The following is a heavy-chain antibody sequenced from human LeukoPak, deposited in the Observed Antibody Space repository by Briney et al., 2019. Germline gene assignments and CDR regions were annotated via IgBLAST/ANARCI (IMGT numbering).Heavy chain of an antibody. Sequence: ASVKVSCKAYRGTLSSYAISWVRQAPGKGGEWMGRIITIFGTANYAQRLQGRVTITTDDSTSTAYMELSSLRSEDTAVYYCAREYSSTTGYQDYWGQGTLVTVSS. CDR2: IITIFGTA. J-gene: IGHJ4*02. CDR3: AREYSSTTGYQDY. D-gene: IGHD6-13*01. CDR1: RGTLSSYA. V-gene: IGHV1-69*05.